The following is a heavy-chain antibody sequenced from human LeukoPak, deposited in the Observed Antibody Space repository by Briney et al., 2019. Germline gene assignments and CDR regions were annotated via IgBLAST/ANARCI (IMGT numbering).Heavy chain of an antibody. D-gene: IGHD5-24*01. V-gene: IGHV3-48*01. CDR2: IGIDSGNT. J-gene: IGHJ4*02. CDR1: GFTFSDYS. CDR3: ARDYKYAFDD. Sequence: PGGSLRLSCAASGFTFSDYSMNWVRQAPGKGLEWISYIGIDSGNTKYADSVKGRFTISGDKAKNSLYLQMNSLRVEDTAVYHCARDYKYAFDDWGQGTLVTVSS.